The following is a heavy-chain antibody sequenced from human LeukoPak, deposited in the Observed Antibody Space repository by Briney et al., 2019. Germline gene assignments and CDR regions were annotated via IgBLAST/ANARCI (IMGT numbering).Heavy chain of an antibody. D-gene: IGHD3-22*01. CDR1: GFTFSSYG. V-gene: IGHV3-33*01. J-gene: IGHJ4*02. CDR3: ARSQPGYYDSSGLDY. Sequence: PGGSLRPSCAASGFTFSSYGMHWVRQAPGKGLEWVAVIWYDGSNKYYADSVKGRFTISRDNSKNTLYLQMNSLRAEDTAVYYCARSQPGYYDSSGLDYWGQGTLVTVSS. CDR2: IWYDGSNK.